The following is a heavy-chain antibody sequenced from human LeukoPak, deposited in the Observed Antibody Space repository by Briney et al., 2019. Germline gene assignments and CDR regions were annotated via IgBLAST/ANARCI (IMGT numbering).Heavy chain of an antibody. J-gene: IGHJ1*01. CDR1: GGTFSSYA. CDR2: IIPIFGTA. Sequence: SVKVSCKASGGTFSSYAISWVRQAPGQGLEWMGGIIPIFGTANYAQKFQGRVTITADESTSTAYMELSSLRSEDTAVYYCARDTIPSYYYGSGRLTEYFQHWGQGSLVTVSS. D-gene: IGHD3-10*01. CDR3: ARDTIPSYYYGSGRLTEYFQH. V-gene: IGHV1-69*13.